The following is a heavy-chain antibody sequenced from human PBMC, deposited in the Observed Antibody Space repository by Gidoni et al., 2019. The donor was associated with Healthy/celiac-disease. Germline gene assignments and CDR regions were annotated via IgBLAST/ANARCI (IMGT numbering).Heavy chain of an antibody. CDR3: AKSAGAHFWSTFFDY. CDR1: GFTFADYA. J-gene: IGHJ4*02. V-gene: IGHV3-9*01. Sequence: EVQLVESGGGLVQPGRSLRLSCAASGFTFADYAMHWVRQAPGKGLEWVSGISWNRGSIGYADSVKGRFTISRDNAKNSLYLQMNSLRAEDTALYYCAKSAGAHFWSTFFDYWGQGTLVTVSS. CDR2: ISWNRGSI. D-gene: IGHD3-3*02.